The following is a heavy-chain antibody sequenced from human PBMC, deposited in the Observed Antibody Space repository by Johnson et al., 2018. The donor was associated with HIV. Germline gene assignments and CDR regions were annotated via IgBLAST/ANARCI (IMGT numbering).Heavy chain of an antibody. CDR2: IGTAGDT. D-gene: IGHD3-22*01. V-gene: IGHV3-13*01. CDR3: AREGNYYDSSSHVFDI. CDR1: GFTFSSYD. J-gene: IGHJ3*02. Sequence: VQLVESGGGLVQPGGSLRLSCAASGFTFSSYDMHWVRQATGKGLEWVSAIGTAGDTYYPGSVKGRFTISRDNSKNTLYLQMNSLRAEDTAVHYCAREGNYYDSSSHVFDIWGQGTMVTVSS.